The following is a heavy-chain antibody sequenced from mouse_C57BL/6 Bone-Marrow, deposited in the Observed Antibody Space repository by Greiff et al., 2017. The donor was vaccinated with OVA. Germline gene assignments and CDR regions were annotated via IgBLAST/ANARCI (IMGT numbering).Heavy chain of an antibody. V-gene: IGHV7-3*01. CDR2: IRNKANGYTT. CDR3: ARRTEYFDV. CDR1: GFTFTDYY. J-gene: IGHJ1*03. Sequence: EVKLVESGGGLVQPGGSLSLSCAASGFTFTDYYMSWVRQPPGKALEWLGFIRNKANGYTTEYSASVKGRFTISRDNSQSILYLQMNALRAEDSATYYCARRTEYFDVWGTGTTVTVSA.